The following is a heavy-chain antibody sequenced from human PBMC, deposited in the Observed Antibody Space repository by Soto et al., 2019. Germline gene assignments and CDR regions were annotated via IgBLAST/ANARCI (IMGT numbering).Heavy chain of an antibody. CDR3: ARGDLTDV. J-gene: IGHJ6*04. V-gene: IGHV3-53*04. CDR2: LYTGGST. Sequence: EVQVVESGGGLVQPGGSLRLSCAASGFTVSSYYMSGVRQAPGKGLEWVSVLYTGGSTYYADSVNGRFTISRHNSENTLYLQMNSLRVEDTAVYYCARGDLTDVWGKGTTVTVSS. CDR1: GFTVSSYY.